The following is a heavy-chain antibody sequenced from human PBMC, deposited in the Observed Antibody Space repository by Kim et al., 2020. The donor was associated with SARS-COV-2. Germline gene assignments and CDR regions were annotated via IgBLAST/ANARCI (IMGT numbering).Heavy chain of an antibody. D-gene: IGHD6-6*01. CDR2: INSDGSST. CDR3: ARVRSHRWLIAAVGDYYYYGMDV. Sequence: GGSLRLSCAASGFTFSSYWMHWVRQAPGKGLVWVSRINSDGSSTSYADSVKGRFTISRDNAKNTLYLQMNSLRAEDTAVYYCARVRSHRWLIAAVGDYYYYGMDVWGQGTTVTVSS. CDR1: GFTFSSYW. V-gene: IGHV3-74*01. J-gene: IGHJ6*02.